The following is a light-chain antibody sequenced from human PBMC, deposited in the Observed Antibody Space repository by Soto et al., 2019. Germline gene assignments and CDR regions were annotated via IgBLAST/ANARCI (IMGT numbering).Light chain of an antibody. CDR1: SSNIGSNT. CDR3: AAWEDSLNVLV. V-gene: IGLV1-44*01. Sequence: QSVLTQPPSASGTPGHRVTISCSGSSSNIGSNTVNWYQQLPGAAPKLLIYDNNQRPSGVPDRFSGSKSGTSASLAISGLQSEDEADYYCAAWEDSLNVLVFGGGTQLTVL. CDR2: DNN. J-gene: IGLJ3*02.